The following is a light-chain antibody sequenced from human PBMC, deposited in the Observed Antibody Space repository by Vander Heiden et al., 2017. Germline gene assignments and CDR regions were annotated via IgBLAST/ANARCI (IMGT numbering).Light chain of an antibody. CDR1: QSISSY. V-gene: IGKV1-39*01. CDR3: QQSYSTPRT. Sequence: DSQMTPSPSSLSASVGDRVTITCRASQSISSYLNWYQQKPGKAPKLLIYAASSLQSGVPSRFSGSGSGTDFTLTISSLQPEDFATYYCQQSYSTPRTFGQGTKLEIK. CDR2: AAS. J-gene: IGKJ2*01.